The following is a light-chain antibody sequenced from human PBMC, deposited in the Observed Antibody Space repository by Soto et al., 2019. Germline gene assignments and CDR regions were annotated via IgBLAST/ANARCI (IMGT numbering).Light chain of an antibody. J-gene: IGLJ3*02. CDR2: GVT. CDR1: SSDVGGYNY. V-gene: IGLV2-11*01. CDR3: CSYAGSYTWEV. Sequence: QSVLTQPRSVSGSPGQSVSISCTGTSSDVGGYNYVSWYQQHPGKAPKLMIYGVTKRPSGVPDRFSGSKSGNTASLTISGLQAEDEADYYCCSYAGSYTWEVFGGGTKLTVL.